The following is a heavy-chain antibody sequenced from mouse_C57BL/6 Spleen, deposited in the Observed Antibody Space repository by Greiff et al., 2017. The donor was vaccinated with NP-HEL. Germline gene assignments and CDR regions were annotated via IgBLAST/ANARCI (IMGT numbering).Heavy chain of an antibody. CDR3: ARGLRYYFDY. CDR1: GYTFTSYW. D-gene: IGHD1-1*01. V-gene: IGHV1-59*01. Sequence: QVQLKQPGAELVRPGTSVKLSCKASGYTFTSYWMHWVKQRPGQGLEWIGVIDPSDSYTNYNQKFKGKATLTVDTSSSTAYMQLSSLTSEDSAVYYCARGLRYYFDYWGQGTTLTVSS. J-gene: IGHJ2*01. CDR2: IDPSDSYT.